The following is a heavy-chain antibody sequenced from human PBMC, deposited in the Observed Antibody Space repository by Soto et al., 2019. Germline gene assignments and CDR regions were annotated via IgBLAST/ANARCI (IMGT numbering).Heavy chain of an antibody. CDR2: ISGSGGST. D-gene: IGHD2-15*01. Sequence: GGSLRLSCAASGFTFSSYAMSWVRQAPGKGLEWVSAISGSGGSTYYADSVKGRFTISRDNSKNTLYLQMNSLRAEDTAVYYCAKKGPYCSGGSCFDYYYYYYMDVWGKGTTVTVSS. CDR3: AKKGPYCSGGSCFDYYYYYYMDV. CDR1: GFTFSSYA. V-gene: IGHV3-23*01. J-gene: IGHJ6*03.